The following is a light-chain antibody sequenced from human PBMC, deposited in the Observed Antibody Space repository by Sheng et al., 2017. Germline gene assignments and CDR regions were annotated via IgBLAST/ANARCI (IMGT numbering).Light chain of an antibody. V-gene: IGLV1-47*01. CDR1: SSNIGSNY. CDR2: RNN. J-gene: IGLJ3*02. CDR3: AAWDDSLSGLWE. Sequence: QPVLTQPPSASGTPGQRVTISCSGSSSNIGSNYVYWYQQLPGTAPKLLIYRNNQRPSGVPDRFSGSKSGTSASLAISGLRSEDEADYYCAAWDDSLSGLWEFGGGTKLTVL.